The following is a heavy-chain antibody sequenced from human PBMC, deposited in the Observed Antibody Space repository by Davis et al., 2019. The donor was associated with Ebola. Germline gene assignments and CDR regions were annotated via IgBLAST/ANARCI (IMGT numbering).Heavy chain of an antibody. CDR1: GFTFSSYA. D-gene: IGHD2-21*01. V-gene: IGHV3-30-3*01. J-gene: IGHJ3*02. CDR3: ARDMEGDPDAFDI. CDR2: ISYDGSNK. Sequence: GESLKISCAASGFTFSSYAMHWVRQAPGKGLEWVAVISYDGSNKYYADSVKGRFTISRDNSKNTLYLQMNSLRAEDTAVYYCARDMEGDPDAFDIWGQGTMVTVSS.